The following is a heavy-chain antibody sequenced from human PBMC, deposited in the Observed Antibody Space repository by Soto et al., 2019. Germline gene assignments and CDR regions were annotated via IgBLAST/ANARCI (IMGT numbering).Heavy chain of an antibody. CDR3: AKGGRIDTEYQYFDS. D-gene: IGHD2-2*01. CDR1: GFIFSKSW. J-gene: IGHJ4*02. Sequence: GGSLRLSCVTSGFIFSKSWMTWVRQAPGKGPEWVANIKEDGTKTFYVDSVKGRFIISRDNARTSVYLQMNTLRAEGAAVYYCAKGGRIDTEYQYFDSWGQGTLVTVSS. V-gene: IGHV3-7*01. CDR2: IKEDGTKT.